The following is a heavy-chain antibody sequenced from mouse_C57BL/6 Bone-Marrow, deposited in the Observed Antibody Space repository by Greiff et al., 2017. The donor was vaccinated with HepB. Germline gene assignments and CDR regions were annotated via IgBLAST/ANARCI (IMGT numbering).Heavy chain of an antibody. CDR1: GYTFTNYW. J-gene: IGHJ2*01. V-gene: IGHV1-63*01. CDR3: ARAIYYYGSSYYLDY. D-gene: IGHD1-1*01. Sequence: VQLVESGAELVRPGTSVKMSCKASGYTFTNYWIGWAKQRPGHGLEWIGDIYPGGGYTNYNEKFKGKATLTADKSSSTAYMQFSSLTSEDSAIYYCARAIYYYGSSYYLDYWGQGTTLTVSS. CDR2: IYPGGGYT.